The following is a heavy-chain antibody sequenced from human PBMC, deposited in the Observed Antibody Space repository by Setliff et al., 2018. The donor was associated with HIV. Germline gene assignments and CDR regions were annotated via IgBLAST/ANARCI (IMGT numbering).Heavy chain of an antibody. Sequence: GGSLRLSCVASGFTFNIYAMSWVRQAPGKGLEWVSTIGGIDASTNYADSVKGRFSISRDNSKNTLYLQMNSLRAEDTAVYYCAREAVWSDAFDIWGQGTMVTVSS. J-gene: IGHJ3*02. D-gene: IGHD1-1*01. CDR2: IGGIDAST. V-gene: IGHV3-23*01. CDR1: GFTFNIYA. CDR3: AREAVWSDAFDI.